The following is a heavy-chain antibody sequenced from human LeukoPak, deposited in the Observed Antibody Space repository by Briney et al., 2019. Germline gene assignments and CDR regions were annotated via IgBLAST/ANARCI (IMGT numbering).Heavy chain of an antibody. V-gene: IGHV3-30*02. CDR2: IRYDGSNK. D-gene: IGHD3-22*01. Sequence: GGSLRLSCAASGFTFSSYGMHWVRQAPGKRLEWVAFIRYDGSNKYYADSVKGRFTISRDNAKNSLYLQMNSLRAEDTAVYYCVRDHHRRLYDSQARDTFDIWGQGTMVTVSS. J-gene: IGHJ3*02. CDR3: VRDHHRRLYDSQARDTFDI. CDR1: GFTFSSYG.